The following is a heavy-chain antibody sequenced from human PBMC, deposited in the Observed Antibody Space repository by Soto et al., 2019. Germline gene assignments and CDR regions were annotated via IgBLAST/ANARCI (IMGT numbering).Heavy chain of an antibody. CDR1: GGTFSTSA. CDR2: IIPVFGTP. V-gene: IGHV1-69*13. J-gene: IGHJ4*02. D-gene: IGHD7-27*01. CDR3: APQLTGDLDF. Sequence: QVQLVQSGAEVRKPGSSVKVSCVASGGTFSTSAMNWVRQAPGQGLEWVGGIIPVFGTPTYAQSLQGRVTITVDVSTTTAYMELPRLRPEDTAVYYCAPQLTGDLDFWGQGTLVIVSS.